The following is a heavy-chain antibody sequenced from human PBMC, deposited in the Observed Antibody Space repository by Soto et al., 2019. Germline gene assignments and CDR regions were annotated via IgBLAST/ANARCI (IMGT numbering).Heavy chain of an antibody. Sequence: QVQLVQSGAEVKKPGSSVKVSCKASGGTFSSYAISWVRQAPGQGLEWMGGIIPIFGTANYAQKLQGRVTITADESTSTAYMELSSLRSEDTAVYYCARDRGDYYDSSGYRSYFDYWGQGTLVTVSS. CDR3: ARDRGDYYDSSGYRSYFDY. CDR1: GGTFSSYA. CDR2: IIPIFGTA. J-gene: IGHJ4*02. D-gene: IGHD3-22*01. V-gene: IGHV1-69*01.